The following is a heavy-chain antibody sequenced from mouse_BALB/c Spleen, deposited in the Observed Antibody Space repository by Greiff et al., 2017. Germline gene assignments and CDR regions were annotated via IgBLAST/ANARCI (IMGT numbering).Heavy chain of an antibody. CDR3: AREGRITTATDFDV. CDR1: GYTFSSYW. V-gene: IGHV1-9*01. D-gene: IGHD1-2*01. Sequence: QVQLQQSGAELMKPGASVKISCKATGYTFSSYWIEWVKQRPGHGLEWIGEILPGSGSTNYNEKFKGKATFTADTSSNTAYMQLSSLTSEDSAVYYCAREGRITTATDFDVWGAGTTVTVSS. J-gene: IGHJ1*01. CDR2: ILPGSGST.